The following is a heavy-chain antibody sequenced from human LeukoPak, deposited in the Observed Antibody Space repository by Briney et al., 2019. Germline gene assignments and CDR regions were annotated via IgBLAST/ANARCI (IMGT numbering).Heavy chain of an antibody. J-gene: IGHJ4*02. CDR1: GFTFSSYG. V-gene: IGHV3-30*02. Sequence: LAGGSLRLSCAASGFTFSSYGMHWVRQAPGKGLEWVAFIRYDGSNKYYADSVKGRFTISRDNSKNTLYLQMNSLRAEDTAVYYCAKEVLPWFGEQRPLDYWGQGTLVTVSS. D-gene: IGHD3-10*01. CDR2: IRYDGSNK. CDR3: AKEVLPWFGEQRPLDY.